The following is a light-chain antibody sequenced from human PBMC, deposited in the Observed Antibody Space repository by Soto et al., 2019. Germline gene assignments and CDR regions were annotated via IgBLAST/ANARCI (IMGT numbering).Light chain of an antibody. V-gene: IGKV3-15*01. J-gene: IGKJ1*01. CDR2: GAS. Sequence: DIVMTQSPATLSVSPGERATLSCRASQSVNSNLAWYQQKPGQAPTLLIYGASTSATGFPARFSGSGSGTEFTLTISSLQSEDFAVYYCQQYNNWPRTFGQGTTVEIQ. CDR1: QSVNSN. CDR3: QQYNNWPRT.